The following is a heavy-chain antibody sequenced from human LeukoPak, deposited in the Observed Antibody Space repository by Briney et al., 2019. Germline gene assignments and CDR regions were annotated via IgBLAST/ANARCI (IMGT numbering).Heavy chain of an antibody. Sequence: GGSLRLSCAASGFTFDDYAMHWVRQAPGKGLEWVSGISWNSGSIGYADSVKGRFTISRDNAKNSLYLQMNSLRAEDTALYYCAKDKYSSWYYFDYWGQGTLVTVSS. CDR2: ISWNSGSI. CDR3: AKDKYSSWYYFDY. CDR1: GFTFDDYA. V-gene: IGHV3-9*01. J-gene: IGHJ4*02. D-gene: IGHD6-13*01.